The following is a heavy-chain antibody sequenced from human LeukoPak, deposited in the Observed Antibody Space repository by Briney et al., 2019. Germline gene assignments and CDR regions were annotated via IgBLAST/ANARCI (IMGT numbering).Heavy chain of an antibody. V-gene: IGHV1-69*05. CDR1: GGTFSSYA. CDR2: IIPMLGTA. CDR3: ASAQDYGDYDDAFDI. Sequence: SVKVSCKGSGGTFSSYAISWVRQAPGQGLEWMGGIIPMLGTANYAQNFQGRVTITTDESTSTAYMELSSLRSEDTAVYYCASAQDYGDYDDAFDIWGQATMVTVSS. D-gene: IGHD4-17*01. J-gene: IGHJ3*02.